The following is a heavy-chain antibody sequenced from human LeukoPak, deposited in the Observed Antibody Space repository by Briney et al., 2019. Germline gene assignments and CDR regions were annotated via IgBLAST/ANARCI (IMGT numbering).Heavy chain of an antibody. J-gene: IGHJ5*02. CDR1: GYTFTSYG. D-gene: IGHD3-3*02. CDR2: ISAYNGNT. CDR3: ARDSISTGYDLYNWFDP. Sequence: GASVKVSCKASGYTFTSYGISWVRQAPGQGLEWMGWISAYNGNTNYAQKLQGRVTMTTDTSTSTAYMELRSLRSDDTAVYYCARDSISTGYDLYNWFDPWGQGTLVTVSS. V-gene: IGHV1-18*01.